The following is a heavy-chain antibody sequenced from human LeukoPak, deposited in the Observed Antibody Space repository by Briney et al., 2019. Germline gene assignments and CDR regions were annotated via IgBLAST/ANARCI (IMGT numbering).Heavy chain of an antibody. J-gene: IGHJ4*02. CDR3: AKVGGMITFGGVNPDY. Sequence: GGSLRLSCTASGFRFSTYWMSWVRQAPGKGLEWVSGISGSGGGTSYADSVKGRFTISRDNSKNTLYVQMNSLRAEDTAVYYCAKVGGMITFGGVNPDYWGQGTLVTVSS. V-gene: IGHV3-23*01. CDR2: ISGSGGGT. D-gene: IGHD3-16*01. CDR1: GFRFSTYW.